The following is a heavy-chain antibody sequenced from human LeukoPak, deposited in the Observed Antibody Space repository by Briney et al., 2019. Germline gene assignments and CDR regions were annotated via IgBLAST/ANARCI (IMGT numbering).Heavy chain of an antibody. Sequence: GGSLRLSCAASGFTFSDYTMNWVRQAPGKGLEWVSFISTSFNYIHYADSVKGRFTISRDSSKNTLYLQMNSLRVEDTAVYYCARVDYSNWFDPWGQGTLVTVSS. CDR2: ISTSFNYI. J-gene: IGHJ5*02. CDR1: GFTFSDYT. D-gene: IGHD5-12*01. CDR3: ARVDYSNWFDP. V-gene: IGHV3-21*04.